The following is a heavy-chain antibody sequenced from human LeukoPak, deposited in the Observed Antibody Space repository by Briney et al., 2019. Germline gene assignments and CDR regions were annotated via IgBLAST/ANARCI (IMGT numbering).Heavy chain of an antibody. Sequence: PSETLSLTCTVSGGSISSYYWSWIRQPPGKGLEWIGYIYYSGSTNYNPSLKSRVTISVDTSKNQFSLKLSSVTAADTAVYYCAGGGYSYGRNSYFDYWGQGTLVTVSS. D-gene: IGHD5-18*01. CDR1: GGSISSYY. V-gene: IGHV4-59*12. CDR3: AGGGYSYGRNSYFDY. CDR2: IYYSGST. J-gene: IGHJ4*02.